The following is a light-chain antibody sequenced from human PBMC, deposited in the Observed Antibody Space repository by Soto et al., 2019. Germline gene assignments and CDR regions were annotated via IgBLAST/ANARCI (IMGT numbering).Light chain of an antibody. Sequence: DIPMTQSPSTLSASVGDRVTITCRASQSISSWLAWYQQKPGKAPKLLIYHASSLESGVPSRFSGSGSGTEFTLTISSLQPDDFATYYCQHYNSYSTFGQGTKVEIK. J-gene: IGKJ1*01. CDR1: QSISSW. V-gene: IGKV1-5*01. CDR3: QHYNSYST. CDR2: HAS.